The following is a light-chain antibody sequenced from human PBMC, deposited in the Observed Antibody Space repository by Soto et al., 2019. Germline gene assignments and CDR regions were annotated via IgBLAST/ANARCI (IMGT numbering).Light chain of an antibody. CDR3: QQYDNLPP. J-gene: IGKJ3*01. V-gene: IGKV1-33*01. CDR2: DAS. CDR1: QDISNY. Sequence: DIQMTQCPSSLSASVGDRVTITCQASQDISNYLNWYQQKPGKAPKLLIYDASNLETGVPSRFSGSGSGTDFTFTISSLQPEDIATYYCQQYDNLPPFGPGTKVDI.